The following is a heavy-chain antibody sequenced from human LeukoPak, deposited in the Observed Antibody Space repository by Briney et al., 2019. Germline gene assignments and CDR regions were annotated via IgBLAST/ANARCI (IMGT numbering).Heavy chain of an antibody. CDR2: IWYDGSNK. D-gene: IGHD3-10*01. CDR1: GFTFSSYV. Sequence: GGSLRLSCAASGFTFSSYVMHWVRQAPGKGLEWVAVIWYDGSNKYYADSVKGRFTISRDNSKNTLHLQMNSLRAEDTAVYYCARDLLLWFGELSGDSDYWGQGTLVTVSS. J-gene: IGHJ4*02. CDR3: ARDLLLWFGELSGDSDY. V-gene: IGHV3-33*01.